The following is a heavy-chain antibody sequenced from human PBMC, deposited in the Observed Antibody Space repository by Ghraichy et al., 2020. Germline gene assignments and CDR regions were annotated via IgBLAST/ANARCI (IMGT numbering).Heavy chain of an antibody. CDR2: IYYSGST. D-gene: IGHD6-13*01. V-gene: IGHV4-59*08. CDR1: GGSISSYY. Sequence: SETLSLTCTVSGGSISSYYWSWIRQPPGKGLEWIGYIYYSGSTNYNPSLKSRVTISVDTSKNQFSLKLSSVTAADTAVYYCARQERDSDYSSSWFGWFDPWGQGTLVTVSS. CDR3: ARQERDSDYSSSWFGWFDP. J-gene: IGHJ5*02.